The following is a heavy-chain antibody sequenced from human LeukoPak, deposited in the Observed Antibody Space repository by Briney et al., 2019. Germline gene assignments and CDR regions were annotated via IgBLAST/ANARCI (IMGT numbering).Heavy chain of an antibody. CDR3: ARLVTRGYYDSSGRRIDAFDI. D-gene: IGHD3-22*01. V-gene: IGHV4-4*07. CDR1: GGSISSYY. CDR2: IYTSGST. Sequence: SETLSLTCTVSGGSISSYYWSWIRQPAGKGLEWIGRIYTSGSTNYNPSLKSRVTMSVDTSKNQFSLKLSSVTAADTAVYYCARLVTRGYYDSSGRRIDAFDIWGQGTMVTVSS. J-gene: IGHJ3*02.